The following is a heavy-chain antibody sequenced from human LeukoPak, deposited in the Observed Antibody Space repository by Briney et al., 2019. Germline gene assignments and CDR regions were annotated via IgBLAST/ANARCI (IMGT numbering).Heavy chain of an antibody. CDR2: IYYSGST. CDR1: DGSISSYY. V-gene: IGHV4-59*01. Sequence: SETLSLTCTVSDGSISSYYWSWIRQPPGKGLEWIGYIYYSGSTNYNPSLKSRVTISVDTSKNQFSLKLSSVTAADTAVYYCARVQYPGSSYDYWGQGTLVTVSS. CDR3: ARVQYPGSSYDY. J-gene: IGHJ4*02. D-gene: IGHD1-26*01.